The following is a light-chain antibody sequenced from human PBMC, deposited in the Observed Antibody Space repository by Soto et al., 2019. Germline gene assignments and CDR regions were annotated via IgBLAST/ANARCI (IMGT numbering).Light chain of an antibody. J-gene: IGLJ3*02. CDR2: DVI. CDR3: ASHTTNSTVL. V-gene: IGLV2-14*03. CDR1: SSDVGGYKH. Sequence: QSALTQPASVSGSPGQSITISCTGTSSDVGGYKHVSWYQQRPGRAPKVLIYDVIIRPSEVSNRFSGSRSGDTASLNISGLQAEDEADYYCASHTTNSTVLFGGGTQLTVL.